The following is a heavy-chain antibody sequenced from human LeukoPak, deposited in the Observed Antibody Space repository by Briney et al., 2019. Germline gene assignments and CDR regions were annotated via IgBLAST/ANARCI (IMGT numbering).Heavy chain of an antibody. CDR2: IYCSGST. V-gene: IGHV4-39*01. CDR3: ARHLRRDNWFDP. J-gene: IGHJ5*02. CDR1: GGSISSSSYY. Sequence: SETLSLTCTVSGGSISSSSYYWGWIRQPPGKGLEWIGSIYCSGSTYYNPSLKSRVTISVDTSKNQFSLKLSSVTAADTAVYYCARHLRRDNWFDPWGQGTLVTVSS.